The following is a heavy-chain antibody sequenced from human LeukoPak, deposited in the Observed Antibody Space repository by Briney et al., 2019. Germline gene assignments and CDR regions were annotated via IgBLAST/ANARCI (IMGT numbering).Heavy chain of an antibody. CDR3: ASGGHYYGSGSHFDY. D-gene: IGHD3-10*01. Sequence: SETLSLTCTVSGGSISSGGYYWNWIRQPAGKGLEWIGRIYTSGSTNYNPSLKSRVTMSVDTSKNQFSLKLSSVTAADTAVYYCASGGHYYGSGSHFDYWGQGTLVTVSS. V-gene: IGHV4-61*02. CDR1: GGSISSGGYY. J-gene: IGHJ4*02. CDR2: IYTSGST.